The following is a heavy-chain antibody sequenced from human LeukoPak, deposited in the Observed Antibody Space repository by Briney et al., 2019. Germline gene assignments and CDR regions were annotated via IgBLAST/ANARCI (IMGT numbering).Heavy chain of an antibody. Sequence: ASVKVSCKASEYTFTTYYIHWVRQAPGQGLEWMGIINPSGGSTTYAQKLQGRVTMTRDTSISTAYMELSRLRSDDTAVYYCASRDIVATITAPGSSSYYFDYWGQGTLVTVSS. D-gene: IGHD5-12*01. CDR2: INPSGGST. CDR3: ASRDIVATITAPGSSSYYFDY. V-gene: IGHV1-46*04. J-gene: IGHJ4*02. CDR1: EYTFTTYY.